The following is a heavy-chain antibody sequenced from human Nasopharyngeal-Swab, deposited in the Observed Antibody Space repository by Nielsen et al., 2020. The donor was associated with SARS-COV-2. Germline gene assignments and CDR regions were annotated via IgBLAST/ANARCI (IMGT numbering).Heavy chain of an antibody. CDR3: ATDSSSWYEEDY. CDR1: GYTFTGYY. Sequence: ASVKVSCKASGYTFTGYYMHWVRPAPGQGLEWMGRINPNSGGTNYAQKFQGRVTMTRDTSISTAYMELSRLRSDDTAVYYCATDSSSWYEEDYWGQGTLVTVSS. CDR2: INPNSGGT. D-gene: IGHD6-13*01. V-gene: IGHV1-2*06. J-gene: IGHJ4*02.